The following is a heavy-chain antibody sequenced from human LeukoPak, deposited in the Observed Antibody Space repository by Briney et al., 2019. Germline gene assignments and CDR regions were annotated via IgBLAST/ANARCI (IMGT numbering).Heavy chain of an antibody. CDR1: GFSVNNNY. D-gene: IGHD3-10*01. CDR3: AGGSYYGSGSRPGYFDH. Sequence: GGSLRLSCAASGFSVNNNYMNWVLQAPGKGLEWVSVKDNFGNTYYTDSVKGRFTISRDISKNTVYLQMNTLSAEDTAVYYCAGGSYYGSGSRPGYFDHWGQGTLVTVSS. V-gene: IGHV3-53*01. J-gene: IGHJ4*02. CDR2: KDNFGNT.